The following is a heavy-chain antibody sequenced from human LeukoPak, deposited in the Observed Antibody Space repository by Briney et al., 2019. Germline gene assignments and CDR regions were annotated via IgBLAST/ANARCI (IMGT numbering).Heavy chain of an antibody. CDR3: ARAPRYYDSSGYFTYYFDY. Sequence: SETLSLTCTVSGDSITSYYWSWIRQPPGKGLEWIGYIYYTGSTNHNPSLKSRVTISIDSSKNQFPLRLTSVTAADTALYYCARAPRYYDSSGYFTYYFDYWGQGTLVTVSS. V-gene: IGHV4-59*01. J-gene: IGHJ4*02. CDR1: GDSITSYY. CDR2: IYYTGST. D-gene: IGHD3-22*01.